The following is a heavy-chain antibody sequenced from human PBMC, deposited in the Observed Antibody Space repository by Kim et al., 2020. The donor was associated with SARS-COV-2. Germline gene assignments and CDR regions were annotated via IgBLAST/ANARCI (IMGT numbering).Heavy chain of an antibody. CDR2: SSP. J-gene: IGHJ6*02. V-gene: IGHV3-74*01. CDR3: ARDGNGLGV. Sequence: SSPTYADSGKGRFTISRDNAKNTLFLQMNSLRAEDAAVYYCARDGNGLGVWGQGTTVTVSS.